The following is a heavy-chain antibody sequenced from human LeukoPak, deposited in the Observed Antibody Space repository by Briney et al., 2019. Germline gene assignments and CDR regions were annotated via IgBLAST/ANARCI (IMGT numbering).Heavy chain of an antibody. CDR3: ARTGPYYDFWSGYHTPYYFDY. CDR2: INPNSGGT. J-gene: IGHJ4*02. V-gene: IGHV1-2*02. Sequence: GASVKVSCKASGYTFTGYYMHWVRQAPGQGLEWMGWINPNSGGTNYAQKFQGRVTMTRDTSISTAYMELSRLRSDDTAVYCCARTGPYYDFWSGYHTPYYFDYWGQGTLVTVSS. D-gene: IGHD3-3*01. CDR1: GYTFTGYY.